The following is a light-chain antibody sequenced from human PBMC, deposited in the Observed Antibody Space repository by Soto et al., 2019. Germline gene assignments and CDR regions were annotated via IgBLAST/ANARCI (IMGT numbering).Light chain of an antibody. CDR2: DVS. Sequence: QSVLTQPASVSGSPGQSIAISCTGTSSVVGGYNSVSWYQQYPGKAPKLMIHDVSNRPSGVSDRFSGSKSGNTASLTISGLQAEYEADYYCSSWSSISFYVFGSGNMVTDL. J-gene: IGLJ1*01. V-gene: IGLV2-14*01. CDR3: SSWSSISFYV. CDR1: SSVVGGYNS.